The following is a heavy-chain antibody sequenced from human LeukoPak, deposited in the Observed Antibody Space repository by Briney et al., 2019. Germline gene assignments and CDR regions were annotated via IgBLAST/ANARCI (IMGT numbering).Heavy chain of an antibody. CDR3: TQGSGFYYDY. CDR1: GLPVSNVW. Sequence: PGGSLRLSCAVSGLPVSNVWMNWVRQAPGKGLEWVGRIKSKKDGGTTEFAAPVRGRFTISRDDSQNTLYLQMNSLTSDDTAVYYCTQGSGFYYDYWGQGTLVTVSS. D-gene: IGHD3-22*01. V-gene: IGHV3-15*07. CDR2: IKSKKDGGTT. J-gene: IGHJ4*02.